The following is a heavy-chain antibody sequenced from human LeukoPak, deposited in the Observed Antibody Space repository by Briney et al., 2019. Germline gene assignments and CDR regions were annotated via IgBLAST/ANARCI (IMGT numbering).Heavy chain of an antibody. D-gene: IGHD5-18*01. CDR1: GGSFSGYF. Sequence: SETLSLTCAVYGGSFSGYFWSWIRQAPGKGLEWIGEIDHSGSTNYNPSLKSRVTMSVDTSKNQFSLKLSSVTAADTAVYYCARDATAMVTGFDYWGQGTLVTVSS. CDR3: ARDATAMVTGFDY. CDR2: IDHSGST. J-gene: IGHJ4*02. V-gene: IGHV4-34*01.